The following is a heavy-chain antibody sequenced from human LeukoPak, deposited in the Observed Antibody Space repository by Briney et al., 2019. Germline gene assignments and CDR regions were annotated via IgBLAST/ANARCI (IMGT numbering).Heavy chain of an antibody. J-gene: IGHJ4*02. V-gene: IGHV3-23*01. CDR1: GFTFSSYA. Sequence: GGSLRLSCAASGFTFSSYAMNWVRQAPGEGLEWVSGISGSGGSTYYADSVKGRFTISRDNAKNSLYLQMNSLRAEDTAVYYCARDPGVAGTNYWGQGSLVTVSS. CDR2: ISGSGGST. CDR3: ARDPGVAGTNY. D-gene: IGHD6-19*01.